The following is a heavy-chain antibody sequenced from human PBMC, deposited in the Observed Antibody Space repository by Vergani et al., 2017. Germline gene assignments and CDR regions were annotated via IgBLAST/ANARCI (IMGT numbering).Heavy chain of an antibody. CDR3: ARVNTEAHRHLYYYYYMDV. CDR1: GGSFTSYH. D-gene: IGHD4-11*01. J-gene: IGHJ6*03. Sequence: QVQLQQWGGGLLKPSETLSLTCVVNGGSFTSYHWTWIRQSPGEELEWVGDIDHTGRPDYNPSLKSRLTMSVDKSRNQFSLTLNSVTATDTAIYFCARVNTEAHRHLYYYYYMDVWGQGSAVSV. V-gene: IGHV4-34*01. CDR2: IDHTGRP.